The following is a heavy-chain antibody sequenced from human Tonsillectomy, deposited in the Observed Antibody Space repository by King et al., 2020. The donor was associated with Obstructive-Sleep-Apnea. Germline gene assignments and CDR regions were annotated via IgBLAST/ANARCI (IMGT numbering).Heavy chain of an antibody. CDR3: ARPSSSGRTVMDV. Sequence: QLVQSGAEVKKPGESLKISCKGSGFSFTSYWIAWVRQMPGKGLEWMGIIYPADSDTKYSPSFQGQVTISADKSISTAYLQWSSLKASNTAMYYCARPSSSGRTVMDVWGQGTTVTVSS. V-gene: IGHV5-51*01. D-gene: IGHD6-19*01. CDR1: GFSFTSYW. J-gene: IGHJ6*02. CDR2: IYPADSDT.